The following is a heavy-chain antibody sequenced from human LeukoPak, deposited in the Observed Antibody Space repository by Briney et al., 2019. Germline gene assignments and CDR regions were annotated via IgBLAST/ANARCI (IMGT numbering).Heavy chain of an antibody. D-gene: IGHD2-15*01. J-gene: IGHJ4*02. CDR3: ARQLGYCSDGSCYSDY. V-gene: IGHV3-23*01. CDR1: GFTFSSYS. Sequence: GGSLRLSCAASGFTFSSYSMNWVRQAPGRGLEWVSATSVNGGNTYYADSVKGRFTISRDNSKNTLYLQMNSLRAEDTAVYFCARQLGYCSDGSCYSDYWGQGTLVTVSS. CDR2: TSVNGGNT.